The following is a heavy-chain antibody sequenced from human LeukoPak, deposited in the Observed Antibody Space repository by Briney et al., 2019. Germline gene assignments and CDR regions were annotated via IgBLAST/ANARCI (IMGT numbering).Heavy chain of an antibody. CDR1: GLAFSTYG. CDR2: IRHDGSNR. J-gene: IGHJ4*02. D-gene: IGHD3-22*01. V-gene: IGHV3-30*02. CDR3: ARDGGYYDSSGDYFDY. Sequence: GGSLRLSCVASGLAFSTYGMNWVRQAPGKGREWISFIRHDGSNRYDADSVKGRFTPSRDNSKNTLYLQMNRLRREDTAVYYCARDGGYYDSSGDYFDYWGQGTLVTVSS.